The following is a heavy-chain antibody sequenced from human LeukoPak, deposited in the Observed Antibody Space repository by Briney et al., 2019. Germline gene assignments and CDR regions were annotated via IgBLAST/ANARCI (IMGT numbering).Heavy chain of an antibody. V-gene: IGHV3-7*01. J-gene: IGHJ5*02. CDR2: IKQDGSEK. Sequence: PEGSLRLSCAASGFTFSSYWMSWVRQAPGKGLEWVANIKQDGSEKYYVDSVKGRFTISRDNAKNSLYLQMNSLRAEDTAVYYCARGPRARYCSGGSCYRNWFDPWGQGTLVTVSS. D-gene: IGHD2-15*01. CDR3: ARGPRARYCSGGSCYRNWFDP. CDR1: GFTFSSYW.